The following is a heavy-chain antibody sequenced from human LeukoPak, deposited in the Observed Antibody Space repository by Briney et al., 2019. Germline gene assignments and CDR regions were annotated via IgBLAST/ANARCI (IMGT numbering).Heavy chain of an antibody. CDR1: GGSIISSSYH. CDR2: IYYSGRT. D-gene: IGHD6-13*01. V-gene: IGHV4-39*01. Sequence: SETLSLTCTVSGGSIISSSYHWGWIRQPPGKGLEWIVSIYYSGRTYYNPSLKSRVTIFVDMSKKQLSLKLSSVTAADTAVYYCARLGEAAAGKFDYWGQGTLVTVSS. CDR3: ARLGEAAAGKFDY. J-gene: IGHJ4*02.